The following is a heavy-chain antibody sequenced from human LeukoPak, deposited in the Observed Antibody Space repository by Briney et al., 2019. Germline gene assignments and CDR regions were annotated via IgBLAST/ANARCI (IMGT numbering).Heavy chain of an antibody. CDR1: GGSISSGGYY. CDR3: ARGGYYSIVGARGWWFDP. V-gene: IGHV4-31*03. J-gene: IGHJ5*02. D-gene: IGHD1-26*01. Sequence: SQTLSLTCTVSGGSISSGGYYWSWIRQHPGKGLEWIGYIYYSGSTYYNPSLKSRVTISVDTSKNQFSLKLSSVTAADTAVYYCARGGYYSIVGARGWWFDPWGQGTLVTVSS. CDR2: IYYSGST.